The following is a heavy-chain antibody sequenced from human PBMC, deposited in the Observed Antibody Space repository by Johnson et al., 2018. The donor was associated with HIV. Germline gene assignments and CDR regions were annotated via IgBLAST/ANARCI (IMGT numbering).Heavy chain of an antibody. D-gene: IGHD4-17*01. CDR3: ARDRFGDSDAFDI. CDR1: GFTFDDYA. J-gene: IGHJ3*02. CDR2: ISWNSGTI. Sequence: VQLVESGGGLVQPGRALRLSCAASGFTFDDYAMHWVRQAPGKGLEWVSGISWNSGTIAYADSVKGRFTISRDNSKNTVYLQMNSLRTEHTAVYFCARDRFGDSDAFDIWGQGTMVTVSS. V-gene: IGHV3-9*01.